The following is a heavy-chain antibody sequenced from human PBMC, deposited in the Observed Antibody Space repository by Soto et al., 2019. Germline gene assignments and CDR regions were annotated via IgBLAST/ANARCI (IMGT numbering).Heavy chain of an antibody. J-gene: IGHJ4*02. CDR2: IYYSGST. D-gene: IGHD3-16*01. CDR1: GGSISSSSYY. CDR3: ARIGGSGVLFDY. Sequence: QLQLQESGPGLVKPSETLSLTCTVSGGSISSSSYYWGWIRQPPGKGLEWIGSIYYSGSTYYNPSLKSRGTISVDTSKNQFSLKLSSVTAADTAVYYCARIGGSGVLFDYWGQGTLVTVSS. V-gene: IGHV4-39*01.